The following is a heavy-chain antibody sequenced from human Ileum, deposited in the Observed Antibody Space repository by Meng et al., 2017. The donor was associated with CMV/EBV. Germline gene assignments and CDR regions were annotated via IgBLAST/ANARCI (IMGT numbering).Heavy chain of an antibody. CDR2: IYWNDDK. Sequence: TSGVGVVWIRQAPRKALEWLALIYWNDDKRYSPSLKSRLTITKDTSKNQVVLTMTNMDPVDTATYYCALQTLGYCSSTSCLNWFDPWGQGTLVTVSS. CDR3: ALQTLGYCSSTSCLNWFDP. J-gene: IGHJ5*02. D-gene: IGHD2-2*01. V-gene: IGHV2-5*01. CDR1: TSGVG.